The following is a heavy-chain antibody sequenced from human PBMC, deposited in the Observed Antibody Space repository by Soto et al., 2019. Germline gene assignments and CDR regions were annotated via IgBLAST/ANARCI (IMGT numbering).Heavy chain of an antibody. D-gene: IGHD5-18*01. Sequence: EVQLVESGGGLVKPGGSLRLSCAASGFTFSNAWMSWVRLAPGKGLEWVGRIKSNNDGGTTDYAAPVKVRFTISRDDSTNTLYLQMSSVKTHDTAVYYCTTEAGYSYVYRLDWFDPWGQGTLVTVSS. V-gene: IGHV3-15*01. J-gene: IGHJ5*02. CDR2: IKSNNDGGTT. CDR3: TTEAGYSYVYRLDWFDP. CDR1: GFTFSNAW.